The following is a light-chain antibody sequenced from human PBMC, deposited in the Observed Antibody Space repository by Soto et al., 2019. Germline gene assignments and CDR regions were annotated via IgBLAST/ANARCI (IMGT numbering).Light chain of an antibody. CDR2: DTS. CDR1: QGISRW. Sequence: DIQMTQSPSTLSASVGDRVTITCRASQGISRWLAWYQQKPGKAPKLLIYDTSSLQSGVPSRFSGSGSGTEFTLTISSLQPDDFAAYYCQQYDSYWTFGQGTKVEV. CDR3: QQYDSYWT. J-gene: IGKJ1*01. V-gene: IGKV1-5*01.